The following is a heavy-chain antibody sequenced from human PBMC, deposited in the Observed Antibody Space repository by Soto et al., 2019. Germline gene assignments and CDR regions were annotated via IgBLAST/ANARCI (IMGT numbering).Heavy chain of an antibody. CDR3: ARHTPAISISDP. J-gene: IGHJ5*02. CDR1: GGSISSSSYY. Sequence: QLQLQESGPGLVKPSETLSLTCTVSGGSISSSSYYWGWIRQPPGKGMEWIGSIYYSGSTYYSTSLKPRVTISVGTSKNQSSLKLSSVTAADTAVYYCARHTPAISISDPGGQGTLVTVSS. D-gene: IGHD2-15*01. V-gene: IGHV4-39*01. CDR2: IYYSGST.